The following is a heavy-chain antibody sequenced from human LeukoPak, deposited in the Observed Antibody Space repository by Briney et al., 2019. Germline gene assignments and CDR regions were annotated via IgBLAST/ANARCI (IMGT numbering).Heavy chain of an antibody. D-gene: IGHD3-10*01. J-gene: IGHJ4*02. Sequence: PSQTLSLTCTVSGGSISSGGYYWSRIRQHPGKGLEWIGYIYYSGSTYYNPSLKSRVTISVDTSKNQFSLKLSSVTAADTAVCYCARDFVRGRGHYFDYWGQGTLVTVSS. CDR1: GGSISSGGYY. CDR3: ARDFVRGRGHYFDY. CDR2: IYYSGST. V-gene: IGHV4-31*03.